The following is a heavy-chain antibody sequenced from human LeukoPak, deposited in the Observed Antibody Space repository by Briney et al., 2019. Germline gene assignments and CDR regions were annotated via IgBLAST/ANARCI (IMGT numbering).Heavy chain of an antibody. Sequence: ASVKVSCKASGYSFNSQGMNWVRQAPGQGLEWLGWINTNSGNPTYAQGFTGRFVFSLDTFVSTAYLQISRLKPEDTAVYYCARVPFVVMGVTGNWFDPWGQGTLVIVSS. CDR1: GYSFNSQG. D-gene: IGHD2-8*01. CDR3: ARVPFVVMGVTGNWFDP. V-gene: IGHV7-4-1*02. CDR2: INTNSGNP. J-gene: IGHJ5*02.